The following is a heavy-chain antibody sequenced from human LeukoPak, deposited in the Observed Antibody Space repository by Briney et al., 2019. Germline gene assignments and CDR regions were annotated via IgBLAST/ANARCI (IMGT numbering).Heavy chain of an antibody. Sequence: GGSLRLSCAASGFTFSSYSMNWVRQAPGKGLEWVSYISSSSSTIYYADSVKGRFTISRDNAKNSLYLQMNSLRAEDTAVYYCGIIYLIVGATPFDYWGQGTLVTVSS. CDR3: GIIYLIVGATPFDY. CDR1: GFTFSSYS. CDR2: ISSSSSTI. D-gene: IGHD1-26*01. J-gene: IGHJ4*02. V-gene: IGHV3-48*01.